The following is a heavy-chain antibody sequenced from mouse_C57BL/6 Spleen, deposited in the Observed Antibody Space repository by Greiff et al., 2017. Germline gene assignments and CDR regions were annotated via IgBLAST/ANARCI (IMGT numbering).Heavy chain of an antibody. CDR2: ISSGSSTI. J-gene: IGHJ4*01. Sequence: EVKVEESGGGLVKPGGSLKLSCAASGFTFSDYGMHWVRQAPEKGLEWVAYISSGSSTIYYADTVKSRFTISRDNAKNTLFLQMTSLRSEDTAMYYCARPPMDYWGQGTSVTVSS. V-gene: IGHV5-17*01. CDR3: ARPPMDY. CDR1: GFTFSDYG.